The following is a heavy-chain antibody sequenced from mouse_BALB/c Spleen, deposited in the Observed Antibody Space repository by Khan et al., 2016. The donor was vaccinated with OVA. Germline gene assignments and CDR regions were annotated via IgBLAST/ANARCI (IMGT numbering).Heavy chain of an antibody. V-gene: IGHV2-9*02. Sequence: QVHVKQSGPGLVAPSQSLSITCTVSGFSLTSYGVHWFRQPPGKGLEWLGVIWAGGSTNYNLGLMSRLSISKDNSTSKVFLKMNSLQTDDTAMYYCARIEDIWGQGTTLTVSS. CDR3: ARIEDI. CDR1: GFSLTSYG. J-gene: IGHJ2*01. D-gene: IGHD1-3*01. CDR2: IWAGGST.